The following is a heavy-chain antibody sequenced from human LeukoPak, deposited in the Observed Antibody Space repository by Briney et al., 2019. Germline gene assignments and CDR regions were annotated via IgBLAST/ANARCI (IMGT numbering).Heavy chain of an antibody. J-gene: IGHJ5*02. CDR2: IYYSGST. CDR3: VRGPYGSGISNWFDP. Sequence: ASETLSLTCIVSGYSISNSYYWGWIRQPPGKGLEWIGSIYYSGSTYYNSSLKSRVTISVDTSKNQFSLKLSSVTAADTAVYYCVRGPYGSGISNWFDPWGQGTLVIVSS. V-gene: IGHV4-38-2*02. D-gene: IGHD3-10*01. CDR1: GYSISNSYY.